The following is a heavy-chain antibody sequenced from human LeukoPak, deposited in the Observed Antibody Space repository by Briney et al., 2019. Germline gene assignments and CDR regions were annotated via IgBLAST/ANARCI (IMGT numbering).Heavy chain of an antibody. V-gene: IGHV3-21*01. CDR3: ARDKWELLPFDY. CDR2: ISSSSSYI. Sequence: GGSLRLSCAASGFTFSGYSMNWVRQAPGKGLEWVSSISSSSSYIYYADSVKGRFTISRDNAKNSLYLQMNSLRAEATAVYYCARDKWELLPFDYWRQGTLVTVSS. J-gene: IGHJ4*02. CDR1: GFTFSGYS. D-gene: IGHD1-26*01.